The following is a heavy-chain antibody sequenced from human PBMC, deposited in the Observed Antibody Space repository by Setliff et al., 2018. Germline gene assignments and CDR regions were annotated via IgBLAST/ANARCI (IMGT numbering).Heavy chain of an antibody. CDR2: ISSSSSYI. J-gene: IGHJ4*02. Sequence: GGSLRLSCAASGFTFSSYSMNWVRQAPGKGLEWVSSISSSSSYISYADSLKGRFTISRDNAKNSLYLQMNSLRAEDTAVYYCARGGPLFDYWGQGTLVTVS. V-gene: IGHV3-21*01. CDR3: ARGGPLFDY. D-gene: IGHD3-16*01. CDR1: GFTFSSYS.